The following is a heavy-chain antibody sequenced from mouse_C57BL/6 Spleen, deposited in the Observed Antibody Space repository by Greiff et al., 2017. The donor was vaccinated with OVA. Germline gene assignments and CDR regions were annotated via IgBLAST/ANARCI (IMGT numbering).Heavy chain of an antibody. CDR1: GYTFTSYW. CDR3: ARHEAHWYFDV. Sequence: VQLQQPGAELVKPGASVKLSCKASGYTFTSYWMHWVKQRPGRGLEWIGRIEPNSGGTKYNEKFKSKATLTVDKPSSTAYMQLSSLTSEDSAVYYCARHEAHWYFDVWGTGTTVTVSS. V-gene: IGHV1-72*01. D-gene: IGHD3-2*02. CDR2: IEPNSGGT. J-gene: IGHJ1*03.